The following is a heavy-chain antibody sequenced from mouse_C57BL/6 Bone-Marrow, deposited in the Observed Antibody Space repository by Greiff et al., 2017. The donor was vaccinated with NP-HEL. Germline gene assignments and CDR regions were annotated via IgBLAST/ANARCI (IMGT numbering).Heavy chain of an antibody. Sequence: VQLQQSGAELVRPGASVKLSCTASGFNIKDDYMHWVKQRPEQGLEWIGCIDPENGDTEYASKFQGKATITADTSSNTAYLQLSSLTSEDTAVYYCTTDDSDYWGQGTTLTVSS. CDR2: IDPENGDT. V-gene: IGHV14-4*01. J-gene: IGHJ2*01. CDR3: TTDDSDY. D-gene: IGHD2-4*01. CDR1: GFNIKDDY.